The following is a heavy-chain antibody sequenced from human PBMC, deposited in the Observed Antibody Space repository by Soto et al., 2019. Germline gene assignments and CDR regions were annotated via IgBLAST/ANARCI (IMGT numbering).Heavy chain of an antibody. D-gene: IGHD6-19*01. CDR3: ARGWATTAGTGDN. CDR2: IKQDGSET. V-gene: IGHV3-7*01. J-gene: IGHJ4*02. CDR1: GFCFSNDW. Sequence: ELQLVESGGGLVQPGGSLRLSCVVSGFCFSNDWMSWVRQAPGKGLEWVANIKQDGSETYSVDYVKGRVTIDRDNAENSLYLQMTSLRGDDTAVYYCARGWATTAGTGDNWGQGTLVIVSS.